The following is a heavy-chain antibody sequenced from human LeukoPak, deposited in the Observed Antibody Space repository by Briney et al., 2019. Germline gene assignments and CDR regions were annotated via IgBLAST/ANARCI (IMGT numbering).Heavy chain of an antibody. Sequence: SETLSLTCTVSGGSISSYYWSWFWQPPGKGLEWIGHIYYSGSTNYNPSLKSRVTISVDTSKNQISLKLSSVTAADTAVYYCARLAYCGADCYLPDYWGQGTLVTVSS. CDR3: ARLAYCGADCYLPDY. CDR2: IYYSGST. J-gene: IGHJ4*02. V-gene: IGHV4-59*01. D-gene: IGHD2-21*02. CDR1: GGSISSYY.